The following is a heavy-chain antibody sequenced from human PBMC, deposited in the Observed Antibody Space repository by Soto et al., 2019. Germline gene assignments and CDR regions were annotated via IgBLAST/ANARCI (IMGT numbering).Heavy chain of an antibody. CDR1: GFTFSDYA. D-gene: IGHD3-10*01. J-gene: IGHJ6*01. CDR3: ARGDRGGSGSPASYYFSGVDV. CDR2: VSANGDIT. V-gene: IGHV3-23*04. Sequence: EVQVVESGGDLVQPGGSLRLSCAASGFTFSDYAMTWVRQAPGKGLDWVSSVSANGDITYYADSVKGRFTISRDNSNNTLLLQMNSLRAEDTALFYCARGDRGGSGSPASYYFSGVDVWGPGKTVTVSS.